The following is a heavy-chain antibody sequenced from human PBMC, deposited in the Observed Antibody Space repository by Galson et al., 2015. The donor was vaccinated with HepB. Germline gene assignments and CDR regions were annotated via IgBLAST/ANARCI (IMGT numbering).Heavy chain of an antibody. CDR1: GFTFSDYY. D-gene: IGHD6-19*01. CDR2: ISSSSSYT. V-gene: IGHV3-11*06. J-gene: IGHJ4*02. CDR3: ARGSGWPPWADY. Sequence: SLRLSCAASGFTFSDYYMSWIRQAPGKGLEWVSYISSSSSYTNYADSVKGRFTISRDNAKNSLYLQMNSLRAEDTAVYYCARGSGWPPWADYWGQGTLVTVSS.